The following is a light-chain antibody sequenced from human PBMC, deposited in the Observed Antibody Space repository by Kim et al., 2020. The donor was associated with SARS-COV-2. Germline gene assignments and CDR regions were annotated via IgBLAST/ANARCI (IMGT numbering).Light chain of an antibody. CDR2: GKN. V-gene: IGLV3-19*01. CDR3: NSRGSNDDVV. Sequence: SSELTQDPAVSVALGQTVRITCQGDSLRSYYATWYQQKPGQAPRVVIYGKNNRPSGIPDRFSGSSSGNKASLTITGTQAGDEADYYCNSRGSNDDVVFGG. J-gene: IGLJ2*01. CDR1: SLRSYY.